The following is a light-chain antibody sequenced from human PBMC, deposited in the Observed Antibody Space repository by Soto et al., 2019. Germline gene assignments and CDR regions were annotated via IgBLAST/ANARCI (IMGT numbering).Light chain of an antibody. J-gene: IGKJ3*01. CDR2: GAS. V-gene: IGKV1-39*01. Sequence: DIQMTQSPSSLSASVGDRVAITCRARQTIGSYFNWYQQKPGKAPKLLIYGASSLQSGVPSRFSGGGSGTDFTLTISSLQPEDFASYYCQQSYDPPFTFGPGTKVDL. CDR1: QTIGSY. CDR3: QQSYDPPFT.